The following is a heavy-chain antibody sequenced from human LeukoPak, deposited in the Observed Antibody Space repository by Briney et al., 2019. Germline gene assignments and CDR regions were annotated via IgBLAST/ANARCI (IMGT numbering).Heavy chain of an antibody. D-gene: IGHD5-12*01. V-gene: IGHV1-8*01. Sequence: ASVKVSCKASEYTFTSYDIHWVRQATGQGLGWMGWMDPNSGNTGYAQKFQGRVTMTRNTSISTAYMELSSLTFEDTAVYYCARGRHPGPTWISEYWGQGTLVTVSS. CDR3: ARGRHPGPTWISEY. J-gene: IGHJ4*02. CDR1: EYTFTSYD. CDR2: MDPNSGNT.